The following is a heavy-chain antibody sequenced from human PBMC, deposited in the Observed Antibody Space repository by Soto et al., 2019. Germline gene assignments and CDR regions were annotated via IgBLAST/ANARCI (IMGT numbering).Heavy chain of an antibody. CDR3: ARDDYGDFGRRYYGMDV. D-gene: IGHD4-17*01. V-gene: IGHV1-69*01. CDR1: GGTFSSYA. Sequence: QVQLVQSGAEVKKPGSSVKVSCKASGGTFSSYAISWVRQAPGQGLEWKGGIIPIFGTANYAQKFQGRVTITADESTSKAYMELSSLRSEDTAVYYCARDDYGDFGRRYYGMDVWGQGTTVTVSS. J-gene: IGHJ6*01. CDR2: IIPIFGTA.